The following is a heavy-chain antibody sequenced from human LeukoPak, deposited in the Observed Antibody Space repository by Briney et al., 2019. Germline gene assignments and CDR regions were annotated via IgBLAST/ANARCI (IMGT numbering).Heavy chain of an antibody. D-gene: IGHD2-8*02. CDR3: AKGVSSVVYALNWFDP. CDR2: ISGSGGST. Sequence: GGSLRLSCAASGFTFSSYAMTWVCQAPGKGREWVSVISGSGGSTYYADSVKGRFTISRDNSKNTLFLQMNSLRAEDTAVYYCAKGVSSVVYALNWFDPWGQGTLVTVSS. CDR1: GFTFSSYA. J-gene: IGHJ5*02. V-gene: IGHV3-23*01.